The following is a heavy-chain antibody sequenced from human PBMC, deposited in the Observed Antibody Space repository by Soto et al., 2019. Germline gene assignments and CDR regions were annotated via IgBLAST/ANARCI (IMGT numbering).Heavy chain of an antibody. V-gene: IGHV4-39*01. J-gene: IGHJ3*02. CDR3: ASYRADPLAAAGTHDAFDI. CDR2: IYYIGST. D-gene: IGHD6-13*01. CDR1: GGSISSSSYY. Sequence: SETLSLTCTVSGGSISSSSYYWGWIRQPPGKGLEWIGSIYYIGSTYYNPSLKSRVTISVDTSKNQFSLKLSSVTAADTAVYYCASYRADPLAAAGTHDAFDIWGQGTMVTVSS.